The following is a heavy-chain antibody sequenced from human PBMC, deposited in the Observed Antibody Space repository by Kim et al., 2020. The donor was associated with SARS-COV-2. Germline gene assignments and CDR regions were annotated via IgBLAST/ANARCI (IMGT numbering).Heavy chain of an antibody. V-gene: IGHV4-39*01. D-gene: IGHD3-3*01. Sequence: SETLSLTCTVSGASISSSAYYWGWIRQPPGKGLEWIGSIFYRGGPDYNTSLKSRVTISMDTSKNQFSLRLTSVTASDTAIYYCARLESGTLTFFDYWGQGTLVTVSS. CDR3: ARLESGTLTFFDY. CDR1: GASISSSAYY. J-gene: IGHJ4*02. CDR2: IFYRGGP.